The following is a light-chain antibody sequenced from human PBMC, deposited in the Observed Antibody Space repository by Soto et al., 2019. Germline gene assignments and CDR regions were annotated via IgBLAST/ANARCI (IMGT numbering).Light chain of an antibody. CDR3: CSYAGTYTLV. J-gene: IGLJ2*01. CDR1: SSDVGHYNY. V-gene: IGLV2-11*01. Sequence: QSALTQPRSVSGSPGQSVTISCTGSSSDVGHYNYVSWYQHHPGKAPKLIIYDVTKRPSGVPDRFSGSKSGRTASLTISGLQTEDEADYHCCSYAGTYTLVFGGGTKLTVL. CDR2: DVT.